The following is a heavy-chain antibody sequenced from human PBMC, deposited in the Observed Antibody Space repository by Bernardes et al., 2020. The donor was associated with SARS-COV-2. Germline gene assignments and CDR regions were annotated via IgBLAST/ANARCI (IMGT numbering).Heavy chain of an antibody. CDR1: GYSFTSYW. Sequence: GESLKISCKGSGYSFTSYWIGWVRQMPGKGLAWMGIIYPGDSDTRYSSSFEGQVTISADKSVNTAYLQWSSLKASDTAIYYCARRQGGSTVSTDYWGQGTLVTVSS. D-gene: IGHD1-26*01. CDR3: ARRQGGSTVSTDY. V-gene: IGHV5-51*01. J-gene: IGHJ4*02. CDR2: IYPGDSDT.